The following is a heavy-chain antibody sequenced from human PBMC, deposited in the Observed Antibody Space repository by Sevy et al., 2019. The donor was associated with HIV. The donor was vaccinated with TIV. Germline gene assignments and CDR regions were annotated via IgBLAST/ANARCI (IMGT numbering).Heavy chain of an antibody. CDR3: ARGATSARDYFDS. V-gene: IGHV3-21*06. Sequence: GGSLRLSCVASGFTFSNYNINWVRQAPGKGLEWVSYISGLSNYIYYADSLGGRFTISRDNAKNSVYLQMNSLRTEDTAVYYCARGATSARDYFDSWGQGTLVTVSS. J-gene: IGHJ4*02. CDR2: ISGLSNYI. D-gene: IGHD2-2*01. CDR1: GFTFSNYN.